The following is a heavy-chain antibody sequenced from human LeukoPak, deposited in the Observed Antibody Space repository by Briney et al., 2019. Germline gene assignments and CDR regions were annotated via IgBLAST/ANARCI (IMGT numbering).Heavy chain of an antibody. J-gene: IGHJ4*02. D-gene: IGHD4-17*01. CDR3: ARGTTVLDY. CDR1: GDSISRSSYY. V-gene: IGHV4-39*01. Sequence: SETLSLTCTVSGDSISRSSYYWGWIRQPPGKGLEWMGSIFYSGSTYYNPSLKSRVTISVDTSKNQFSLELSSVAAADTAVYYCARGTTVLDYWGQGKLATVSS. CDR2: IFYSGST.